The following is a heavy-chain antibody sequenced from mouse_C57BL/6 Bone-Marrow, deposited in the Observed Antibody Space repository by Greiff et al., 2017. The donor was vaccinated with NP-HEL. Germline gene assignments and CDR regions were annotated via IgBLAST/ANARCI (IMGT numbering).Heavy chain of an antibody. CDR2: ISSGGSYT. D-gene: IGHD2-4*01. CDR3: ARHARLPYWYFDV. J-gene: IGHJ1*03. V-gene: IGHV5-6*01. Sequence: EVQRVESGGDLVKPGGSLKLSCAASGFTFSSYGMSWVRQTPDKRLEWVATISSGGSYTYYPDSVKGRFTISRDNAKNTLYLQMSSLKSEDTAMYYCARHARLPYWYFDVWGTGTTVTVSS. CDR1: GFTFSSYG.